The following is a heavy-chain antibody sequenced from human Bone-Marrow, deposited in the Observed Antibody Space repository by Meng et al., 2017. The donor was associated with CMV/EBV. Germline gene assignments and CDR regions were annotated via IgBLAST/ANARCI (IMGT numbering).Heavy chain of an antibody. D-gene: IGHD2-2*01. CDR1: GGTFGTYG. Sequence: SVKVSCKASGGTFGTYGMSWVRQAPGQGLEWMGGIIPIGGTPDYAQKFQGRVTITTDESTSTAYMELSSLRSEDTAVYYCARAPWEYQLLAPFAYWGQGTLVTVSS. J-gene: IGHJ4*02. CDR2: IIPIGGTP. V-gene: IGHV1-69*05. CDR3: ARAPWEYQLLAPFAY.